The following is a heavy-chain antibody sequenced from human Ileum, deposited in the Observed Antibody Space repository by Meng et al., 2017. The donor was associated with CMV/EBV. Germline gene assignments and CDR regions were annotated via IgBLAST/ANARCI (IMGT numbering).Heavy chain of an antibody. D-gene: IGHD3-3*01. J-gene: IGHJ4*02. Sequence: QVQPHEWGAELLKPSETLSLMCAVQGSAVSDYHWTWNRQFPGKGLEWIGEINHRGNTNYNPSLKSRVTISIDTSRNQFSLKLTSVTATDKAVYYCARASPQRRFLSYWGQGTLVTVSS. CDR1: GSAVSDYH. CDR2: INHRGNT. CDR3: ARASPQRRFLSY. V-gene: IGHV4-34*01.